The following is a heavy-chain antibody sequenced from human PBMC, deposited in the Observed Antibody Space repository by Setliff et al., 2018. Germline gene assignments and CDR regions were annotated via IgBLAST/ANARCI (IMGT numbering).Heavy chain of an antibody. J-gene: IGHJ5*02. CDR1: GGTFRSHD. Sequence: GASVKVSCKTSGGTFRSHDISWVRQAPGQGLEWMGWINPNSGGTNYAQRFQGRVTMTRDTSISTAYMELNRLTSDDAAMYYCARAGGTYCSNGVCHNWFDPWGQGTLVTVSS. CDR2: INPNSGGT. V-gene: IGHV1-2*02. CDR3: ARAGGTYCSNGVCHNWFDP. D-gene: IGHD2-8*01.